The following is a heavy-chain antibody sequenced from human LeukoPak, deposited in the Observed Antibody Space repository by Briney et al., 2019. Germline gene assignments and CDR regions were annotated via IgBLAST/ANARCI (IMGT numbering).Heavy chain of an antibody. V-gene: IGHV1-69*13. Sequence: SVKVSCKASGGTFSSYAISWVRQAPRQGLEWMGGIIPIFGTANYAQKFQGRVTITADESTSTAYMELSSLRSEDTAVYCCARSIRITIFGVVTAFDYWGQGTLVTVSS. J-gene: IGHJ4*02. CDR1: GGTFSSYA. D-gene: IGHD3-3*01. CDR2: IIPIFGTA. CDR3: ARSIRITIFGVVTAFDY.